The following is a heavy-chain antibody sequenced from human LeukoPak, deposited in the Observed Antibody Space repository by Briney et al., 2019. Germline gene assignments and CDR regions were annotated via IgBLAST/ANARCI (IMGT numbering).Heavy chain of an antibody. Sequence: GASVKVSCKASGYTFTSYGISWVRQAPGQGLEWMGWISAYNGNTNYAQKLQGRVTMTTDTSTSTAYMELRSLRSDDTAVYYCARKLCSSTSCYEEFDPWGQGTLVTVSS. V-gene: IGHV1-18*01. CDR2: ISAYNGNT. CDR1: GYTFTSYG. CDR3: ARKLCSSTSCYEEFDP. J-gene: IGHJ5*02. D-gene: IGHD2-2*01.